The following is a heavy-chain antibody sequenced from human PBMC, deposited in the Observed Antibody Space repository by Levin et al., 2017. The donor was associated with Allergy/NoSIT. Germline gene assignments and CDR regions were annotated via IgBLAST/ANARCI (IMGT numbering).Heavy chain of an antibody. CDR3: ARCPSAGESHFDY. CDR2: ISYDGNKK. Sequence: GGSLRLSCAASGFTFSYHAVHWVRQAPGKGLEWVGVISYDGNKKDYADSVKGRFTISRDNSKNTLYLQMNSLRAEDTAVYYCARCPSAGESHFDYWGQGTLVTVSS. V-gene: IGHV3-30*04. J-gene: IGHJ4*02. CDR1: GFTFSYHA. D-gene: IGHD3-10*01.